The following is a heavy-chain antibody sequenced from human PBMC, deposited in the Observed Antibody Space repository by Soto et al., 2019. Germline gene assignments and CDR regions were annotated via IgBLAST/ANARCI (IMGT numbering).Heavy chain of an antibody. Sequence: GSLRLSCAASGFTFGSYAMSWVLQAPGKGLEWGSGITGSGDSTYYADSVKGRFTISRDNSKNTLYLQMNSLRAEDTAVYFCAQYRMVYAIDYFDNWGQGTLVTAPQ. D-gene: IGHD2-8*01. V-gene: IGHV3-23*01. CDR1: GFTFGSYA. CDR3: AQYRMVYAIDYFDN. J-gene: IGHJ4*02. CDR2: ITGSGDST.